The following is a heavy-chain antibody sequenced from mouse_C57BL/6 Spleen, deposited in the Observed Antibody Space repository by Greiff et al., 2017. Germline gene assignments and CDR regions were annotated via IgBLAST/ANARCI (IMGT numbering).Heavy chain of an antibody. V-gene: IGHV1-80*01. Sequence: VQLQQSGAELVKPGASVKISCKASGYAFSSYWMNWVKQRPGKGLEWIGQIYPGDGDTNYNGKFKGKATLTADKSSSTAYMQLSSLTSEDSAVYFCARDGSSYYYAMDYWGQGTSVTVSS. J-gene: IGHJ4*01. CDR2: IYPGDGDT. CDR1: GYAFSSYW. D-gene: IGHD1-1*01. CDR3: ARDGSSYYYAMDY.